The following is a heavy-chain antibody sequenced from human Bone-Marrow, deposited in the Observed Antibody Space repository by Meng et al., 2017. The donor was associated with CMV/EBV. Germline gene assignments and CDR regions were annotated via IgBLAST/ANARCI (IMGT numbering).Heavy chain of an antibody. Sequence: QVQLVQSGAEVKKPGASVKVSCKASGYTFTGYYMHWVRQAPGQGLEWMVWINPNSGGTNYAQKFQGRVTMTRDTSISTAYMELSRLRSDDTAVYYCARDPDYYDSSGYSPADYWGQGTLVNVSS. D-gene: IGHD3-22*01. CDR3: ARDPDYYDSSGYSPADY. CDR1: GYTFTGYY. CDR2: INPNSGGT. V-gene: IGHV1-2*02. J-gene: IGHJ4*02.